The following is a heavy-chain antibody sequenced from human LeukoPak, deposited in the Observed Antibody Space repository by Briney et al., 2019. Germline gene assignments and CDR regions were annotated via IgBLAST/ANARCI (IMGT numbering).Heavy chain of an antibody. J-gene: IGHJ3*01. Sequence: GGSPRLSCVVSGLTFSNYWMIWVRQAPGKGLESVAIVNEDGSAKYYLDSVKGRFTISRDNARNSLYLEMNSLRAEDTAVYYCVRYCNGGSCYRAAFDVWGPGTMVTVSS. V-gene: IGHV3-7*01. CDR3: VRYCNGGSCYRAAFDV. CDR1: GLTFSNYW. CDR2: VNEDGSAK. D-gene: IGHD2-15*01.